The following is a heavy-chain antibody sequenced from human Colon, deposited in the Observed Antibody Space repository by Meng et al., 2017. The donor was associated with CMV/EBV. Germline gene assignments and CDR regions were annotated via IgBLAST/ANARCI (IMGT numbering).Heavy chain of an antibody. J-gene: IGHJ4*02. Sequence: SCAASGVAFSSYWMHWVRQAPGKGLMWVSRINSEGSSTSHADSVKDRFTISRDNAKNTLYLQMNSLRAEDTAVYYCTSLNALRSSDYWGQGTLVTVSS. D-gene: IGHD4-17*01. CDR3: TSLNALRSSDY. CDR2: INSEGSST. CDR1: GVAFSSYW. V-gene: IGHV3-74*01.